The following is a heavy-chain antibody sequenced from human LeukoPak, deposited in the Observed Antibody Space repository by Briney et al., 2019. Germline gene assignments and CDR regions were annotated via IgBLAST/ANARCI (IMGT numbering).Heavy chain of an antibody. J-gene: IGHJ3*02. CDR2: ISSGSNTI. CDR1: GFTFSTYS. D-gene: IGHD3-10*01. CDR3: ARETYYAYDI. V-gene: IGHV3-48*01. Sequence: GGSLRLPCAASGFTFSTYSMNWVRQAPGKGLEWVSYISSGSNTIDYADSVKGRFTISRDNAKNSLYLQMNSLRAEDTAVYYCARETYYAYDIWGQGTMVTVSS.